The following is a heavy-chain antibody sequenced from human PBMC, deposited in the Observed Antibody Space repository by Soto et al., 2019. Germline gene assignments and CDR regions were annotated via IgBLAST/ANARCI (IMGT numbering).Heavy chain of an antibody. D-gene: IGHD2-15*01. CDR2: ISYDGNNK. CDR1: GFTFSSYG. V-gene: IGHV3-30*03. CDR3: AREAGRVSFDY. Sequence: QVQLVESGGGVVQPGRSLRLSCAASGFTFSSYGMHWVRQAPGKGLEWVAVISYDGNNKYYAGSVKGRFTISRDNSKNTLYLQTNFLRSEDTAVYYCAREAGRVSFDYWGQGTLVTVSS. J-gene: IGHJ4*02.